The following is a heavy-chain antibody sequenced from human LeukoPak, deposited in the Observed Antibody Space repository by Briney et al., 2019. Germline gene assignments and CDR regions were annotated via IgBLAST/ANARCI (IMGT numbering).Heavy chain of an antibody. V-gene: IGHV3-30-3*01. CDR3: ARDVDTALDY. CDR2: ISFDRSNK. J-gene: IGHJ4*02. D-gene: IGHD5-18*01. Sequence: GRSLRLSCAASGFTFSNYAIHWVRQAPDKGLEWVTVISFDRSNKYYADSVKGRFTISRDNSKNTLYLQMNSLRAEDTAVYYCARDVDTALDYWGQGTLVTVSS. CDR1: GFTFSNYA.